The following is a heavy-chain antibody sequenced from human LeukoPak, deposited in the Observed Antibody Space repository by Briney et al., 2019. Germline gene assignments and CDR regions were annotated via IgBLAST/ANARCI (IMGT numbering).Heavy chain of an antibody. V-gene: IGHV3-9*01. D-gene: IGHD2-2*02. CDR2: ISWSSGSI. CDR1: GFTFDDYA. Sequence: GGSLRLSCAASGFTFDDYAMHWVRQAPGKGLEWVSGISWSSGSIGYADSVKGRFTISRDNAKNSLYLQMNSLRAEDTALYYCAKAPFRLLYYYFDYWGQGTLVTVSS. CDR3: AKAPFRLLYYYFDY. J-gene: IGHJ4*02.